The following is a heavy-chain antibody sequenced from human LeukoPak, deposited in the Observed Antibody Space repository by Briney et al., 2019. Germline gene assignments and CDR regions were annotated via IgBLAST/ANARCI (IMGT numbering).Heavy chain of an antibody. CDR2: ISSSSSTI. CDR3: ARSRGNSGSYPLDY. J-gene: IGHJ4*02. Sequence: GGSLRLSCAASGFTFSSYEMNWVRQAPGKGLGWVSYISSSSSTIYYAESVKGRFTISIDNAKNSLYLQMNRLRVEDTAVYYCARSRGNSGSYPLDYWGQGTLVTVSS. V-gene: IGHV3-48*03. CDR1: GFTFSSYE. D-gene: IGHD1-26*01.